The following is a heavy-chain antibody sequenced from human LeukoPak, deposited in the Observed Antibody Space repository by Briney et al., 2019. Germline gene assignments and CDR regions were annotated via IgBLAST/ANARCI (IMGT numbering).Heavy chain of an antibody. CDR1: GYTFTSYY. J-gene: IGHJ4*02. CDR2: INPNNGVT. Sequence: ASVKVSCKASGYTFTSYYIHWVRQAPGQGLEWMGWINPNNGVTNYAQNFQDRVSMTRDTSISTVYMDLSSLRSDDTAVYYCARDPSTKYYTDSWGQGTLVTVSS. D-gene: IGHD2-2*01. CDR3: ARDPSTKYYTDS. V-gene: IGHV1-2*02.